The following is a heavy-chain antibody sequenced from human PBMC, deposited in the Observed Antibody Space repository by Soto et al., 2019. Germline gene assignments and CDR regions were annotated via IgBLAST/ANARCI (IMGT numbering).Heavy chain of an antibody. CDR3: ARDPNIVATRRDVYYYYGMDV. CDR2: IGSKGETYAT. V-gene: IGHV3-73*01. J-gene: IGHJ6*02. Sequence: GGSLRLSCAASGFTFGASALQWVRQASGKGLEWLGRIGSKGETYATTYAASVKGRFTISRDDSKKTAYLQMNSLRAEDTAVYYCARDPNIVATRRDVYYYYGMDVWGQGTTVTVSS. CDR1: GFTFGASA. D-gene: IGHD5-12*01.